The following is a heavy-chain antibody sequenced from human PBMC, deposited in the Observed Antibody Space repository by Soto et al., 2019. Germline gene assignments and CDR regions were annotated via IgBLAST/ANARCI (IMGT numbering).Heavy chain of an antibody. CDR3: ARGGKDAFDI. J-gene: IGHJ3*02. CDR1: GGSISSYY. D-gene: IGHD3-16*01. Sequence: QVQLQESGPGLVKPSETLSLTCTVSGGSISSYYWSWIRQPPGKGLEWIGYIYYSGSTNYNPSLKSRVTISVDTSKNQFSLKLSSVTAADTAVYYCARGGKDAFDIWGQGTMVTVSS. CDR2: IYYSGST. V-gene: IGHV4-59*01.